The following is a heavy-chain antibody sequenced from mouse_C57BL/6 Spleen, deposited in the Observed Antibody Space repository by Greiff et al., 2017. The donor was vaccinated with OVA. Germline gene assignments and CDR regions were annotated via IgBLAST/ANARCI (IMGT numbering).Heavy chain of an antibody. J-gene: IGHJ2*01. CDR2: IDPEDGET. Sequence: VQLQQSGAELVKPGASVKLSCTASGFNIKDYYMHWVKQRTEQGLEWIGRIDPEDGETKSAPKFQGQATITAATSSNTAYLQLRSLTSEDTAVYYCARSYYYGSSSYFDYWGQGTTLTVSS. CDR3: ARSYYYGSSSYFDY. CDR1: GFNIKDYY. D-gene: IGHD1-1*01. V-gene: IGHV14-2*01.